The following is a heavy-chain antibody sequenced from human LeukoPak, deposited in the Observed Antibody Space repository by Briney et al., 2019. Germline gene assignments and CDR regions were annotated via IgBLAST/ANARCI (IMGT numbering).Heavy chain of an antibody. CDR3: PRTLYSYDSSGYYEGYYFDY. D-gene: IGHD3-22*01. CDR2: IIPIFGTA. J-gene: IGHJ4*02. Sequence: ASVKVSCKSSGGTFSSNAISWMRQAPGQGLEWMGGIIPIFGTANYAQKFQGRVTITTDESTSTAYMALSSLRSEDTAVYYCPRTLYSYDSSGYYEGYYFDYWGQGTLVTVSS. V-gene: IGHV1-69*05. CDR1: GGTFSSNA.